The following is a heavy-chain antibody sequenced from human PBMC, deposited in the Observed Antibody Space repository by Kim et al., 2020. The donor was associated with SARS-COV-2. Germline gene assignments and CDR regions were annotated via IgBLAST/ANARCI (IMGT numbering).Heavy chain of an antibody. V-gene: IGHV3-33*06. D-gene: IGHD3-16*01. Sequence: GGSLRLSCAASGFTFSSYGMHWVRQAPGKGLEWVAVIWYDGSNKYYADSVKGRFTISRDNSKNTLYLQMNSLRAEDTAVYYCAKDRLALYVWGSYSGMDDWGRGTTVTVSS. CDR1: GFTFSSYG. CDR2: IWYDGSNK. J-gene: IGHJ6*02. CDR3: AKDRLALYVWGSYSGMDD.